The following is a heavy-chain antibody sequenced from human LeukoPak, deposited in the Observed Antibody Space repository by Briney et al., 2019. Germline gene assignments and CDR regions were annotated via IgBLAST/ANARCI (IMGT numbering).Heavy chain of an antibody. CDR2: IYYSGST. V-gene: IGHV4-59*12. Sequence: SETLSLTCTVSGGSISSYYWSWIRQPPGKGLEWIGYIYYSGSTNYNPSLKSRVTISVDTSKNQFSLKLSSVTAADTAVYYCARDADDGMDVWGQGTTVTVSS. CDR1: GGSISSYY. CDR3: ARDADDGMDV. D-gene: IGHD5-24*01. J-gene: IGHJ6*02.